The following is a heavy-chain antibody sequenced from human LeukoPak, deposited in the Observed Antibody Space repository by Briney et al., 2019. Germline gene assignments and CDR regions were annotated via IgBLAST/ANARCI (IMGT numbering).Heavy chain of an antibody. CDR1: GGSISSSSYY. D-gene: IGHD6-13*01. Sequence: PSETLSLTCTVSGGSISSSSYYWGWIRQPPGKGLEWIGTIYYSGSTYYNLSLKSRVTISVDTSKNLFSLKLSSVTAADTAVYYCARREGIIASADFFDYWGQGTLVTVSS. V-gene: IGHV4-39*01. J-gene: IGHJ4*02. CDR2: IYYSGST. CDR3: ARREGIIASADFFDY.